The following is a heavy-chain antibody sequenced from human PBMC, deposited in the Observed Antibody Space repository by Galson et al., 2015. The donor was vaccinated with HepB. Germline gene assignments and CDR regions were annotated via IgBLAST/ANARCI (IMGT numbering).Heavy chain of an antibody. CDR3: AKDGLYCSSANCYHYYYYYYGMDV. Sequence: SLRLSCAASGFTFSTYGMHWGRQAPGKGLEWVASISFDGRKTYYVDSVQGRFTISRDNSNNTLYLQMNSLSAEDTAVYYCAKDGLYCSSANCYHYYYYYYGMDVWGQGTTVTVSS. V-gene: IGHV3-30*18. CDR1: GFTFSTYG. CDR2: ISFDGRKT. J-gene: IGHJ6*02. D-gene: IGHD2-2*01.